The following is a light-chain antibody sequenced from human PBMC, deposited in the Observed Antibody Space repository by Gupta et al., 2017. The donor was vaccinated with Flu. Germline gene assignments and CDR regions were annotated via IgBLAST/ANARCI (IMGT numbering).Light chain of an antibody. J-gene: IGLJ3*02. CDR2: RNY. Sequence: QSVLTQPPPASWTPGPPVTISCSGSSSNIGHNYVSWYQQFPGTAPKILIFRNYQRPCGVSGRFSGSKSDTSAPLAISGLRSEDEADYYCEEWDDSRSGTKWVFGGGTKLTVL. CDR1: SSNIGHNY. V-gene: IGLV1-47*01. CDR3: EEWDDSRSGTKWV.